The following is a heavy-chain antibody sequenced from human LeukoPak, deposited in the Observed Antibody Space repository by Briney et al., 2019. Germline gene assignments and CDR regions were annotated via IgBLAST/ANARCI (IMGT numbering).Heavy chain of an antibody. Sequence: GGSLRLSCAAPAFTFSSYGMHWVRQAPGKWLEWVAVIWFDGSNKYYADSVKGRFTISRDNSKNTLYLEMNSLRAEDTAVYYCARESRMGRGVDLQPFDYWGQGTLVTVSS. CDR1: AFTFSSYG. V-gene: IGHV3-33*01. J-gene: IGHJ4*02. CDR3: ARESRMGRGVDLQPFDY. D-gene: IGHD3-10*01. CDR2: IWFDGSNK.